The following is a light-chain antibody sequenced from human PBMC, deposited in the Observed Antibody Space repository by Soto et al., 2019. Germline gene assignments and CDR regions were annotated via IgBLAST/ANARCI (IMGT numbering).Light chain of an antibody. CDR3: SSYTTGSPLGAV. CDR2: EVS. J-gene: IGLJ3*02. V-gene: IGLV2-14*01. CDR1: SSDVGGYNY. Sequence: QSALTQPASVSGSPGQSITISCTGTSSDVGGYNYVSWYQQHPGKAPKLMIYEVSNRPSGVSNRFSGSKSGNTASLTISGLQAEDEADYYCSSYTTGSPLGAVFGGGTKLTVL.